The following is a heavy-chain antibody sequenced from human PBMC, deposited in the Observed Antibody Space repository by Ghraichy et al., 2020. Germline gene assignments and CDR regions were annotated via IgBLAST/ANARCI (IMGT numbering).Heavy chain of an antibody. V-gene: IGHV3-23*01. D-gene: IGHD6-6*01. CDR1: GLTFSTYG. CDR2: ISDSSGGST. CDR3: AKGLGAWSRSAFDS. J-gene: IGHJ4*02. Sequence: GGSLRLSCVASGLTFSTYGMSWVRQAPGKGLEWVSGISDSSGGSTDYADSVKGRFTISRDDAKNTLHLQMNSLRAEDTALYYCAKGLGAWSRSAFDSWGQGTLVTVSS.